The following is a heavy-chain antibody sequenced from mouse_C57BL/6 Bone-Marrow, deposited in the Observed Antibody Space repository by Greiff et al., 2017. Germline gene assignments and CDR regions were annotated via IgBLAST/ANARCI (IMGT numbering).Heavy chain of an antibody. CDR3: VGGSYCFDY. D-gene: IGHD1-1*02. V-gene: IGHV10-3*01. J-gene: IGHJ2*01. Sequence: EVQGVESGGGLVQPKASLKLSCAASGFTFNTYAMHWVRQAPGKGLEWVARISSKSSNYATYYAVSVKDRLTISRADSQSMHYLQMNNMKTEDAAAYCGVGGSYCFDYWGQGTTLTVSS. CDR2: ISSKSSNYAT. CDR1: GFTFNTYA.